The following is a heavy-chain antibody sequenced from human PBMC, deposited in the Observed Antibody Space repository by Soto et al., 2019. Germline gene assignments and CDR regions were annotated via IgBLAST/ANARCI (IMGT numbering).Heavy chain of an antibody. J-gene: IGHJ2*01. CDR3: ARGTVTLYWYFDL. CDR2: ISSSSSYI. V-gene: IGHV3-21*01. D-gene: IGHD4-17*01. CDR1: GFTFSSYS. Sequence: EVQLVESGGGLVKPGGSLRLSCAASGFTFSSYSMNWVRQAPGQGLEWVSSISSSSSYIYYADSVKGRFTISRDNAKNSLYLQMNSLRAEDTAVYYCARGTVTLYWYFDLWGRGTLVTVSS.